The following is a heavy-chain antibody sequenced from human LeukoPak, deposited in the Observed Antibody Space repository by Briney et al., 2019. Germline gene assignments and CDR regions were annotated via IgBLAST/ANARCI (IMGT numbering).Heavy chain of an antibody. Sequence: GGSLRLSCAASGFTFSSYWMHWVRQAPGKGLVWVSRINSDGSSTDYADSVKGRFTISRDNAKNTLYVQMNGVRVEDTAAYYCARGGFGRPNAFDIWGQGTMVTVSS. CDR1: GFTFSSYW. CDR2: INSDGSST. J-gene: IGHJ3*02. D-gene: IGHD3-16*01. CDR3: ARGGFGRPNAFDI. V-gene: IGHV3-74*01.